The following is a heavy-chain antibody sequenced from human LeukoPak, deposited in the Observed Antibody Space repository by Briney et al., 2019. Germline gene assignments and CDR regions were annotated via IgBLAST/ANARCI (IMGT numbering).Heavy chain of an antibody. CDR2: ISYDGNHT. D-gene: IGHD2-8*01. CDR1: GFTFRNYA. J-gene: IGHJ4*02. CDR3: ARAKRGLTDY. V-gene: IGHV3-30-3*01. Sequence: GGSLRLSCAASGFTFRNYAVHWVRQAPGKGLEWVEVISYDGNHTFYADSVKGRFTISRDNSKNTLFLQMSALRADDTAVYYCARAKRGLTDYWGQGTLVTVSS.